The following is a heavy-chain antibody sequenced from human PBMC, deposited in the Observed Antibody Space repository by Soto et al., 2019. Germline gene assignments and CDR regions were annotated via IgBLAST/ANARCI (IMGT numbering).Heavy chain of an antibody. CDR2: ISGSGGST. J-gene: IGHJ5*02. D-gene: IGHD3-22*01. CDR1: GFTFSSYA. V-gene: IGHV3-23*01. CDR3: AKVPDDYDSSGYIGGFDP. Sequence: GGSLRLSCAASGFTFSSYAMSWVRQAPGKGLEWVSAISGSGGSTYYADSVKGRFTISRDNSKNTLYLQMNSLRAEDTAVYYCAKVPDDYDSSGYIGGFDPWGQGTLVTVSS.